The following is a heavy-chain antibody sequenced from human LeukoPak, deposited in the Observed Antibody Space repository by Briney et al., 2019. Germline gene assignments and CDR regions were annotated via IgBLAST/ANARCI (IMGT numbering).Heavy chain of an antibody. V-gene: IGHV4-39*07. CDR3: ARDPTKRGYSGYQDY. J-gene: IGHJ4*02. CDR2: IYFSGST. D-gene: IGHD5-12*01. CDR1: GGSINISNYY. Sequence: SETLSLTCTVSGGSINISNYYWGWIRQPPGKGLEWIGAIYFSGSTYYNPSLKSRVTISVDTSENQFSLKLSSVTAADTAVYYCARDPTKRGYSGYQDYWGQGTLVTVSS.